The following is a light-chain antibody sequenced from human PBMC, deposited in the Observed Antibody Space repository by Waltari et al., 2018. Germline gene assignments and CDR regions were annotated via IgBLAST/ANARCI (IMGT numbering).Light chain of an antibody. CDR2: QAA. Sequence: DIQLTQSPSTLSASLGDRGTITCRTTQGISSWLGWYQHAAGKAPKLLMYQAATLESGVPSRFSGSGSGTEFNLTISSLQPDDSATYSCLQYDHNPWTFGQGTKVELK. CDR1: QGISSW. J-gene: IGKJ1*01. V-gene: IGKV1-5*03. CDR3: LQYDHNPWT.